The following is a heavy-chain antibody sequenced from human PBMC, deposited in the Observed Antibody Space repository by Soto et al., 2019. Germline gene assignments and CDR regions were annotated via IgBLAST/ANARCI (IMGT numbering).Heavy chain of an antibody. CDR3: EKDYGDWTCLYHYSMDV. D-gene: IGHD4-17*01. V-gene: IGHV3-33*06. CDR1: GFTFRSYG. Sequence: PGASLRVSCAASGFTFRSYGIHWVRQAPGKGLEWGTVIWYNGCDKKYADSVKGRFTISRANSEKTVYLQMNSLRAEYTAVYYYEKDYGDWTCLYHYSMDVWGPGTKGTVSS. J-gene: IGHJ6*02. CDR2: IWYNGCDK.